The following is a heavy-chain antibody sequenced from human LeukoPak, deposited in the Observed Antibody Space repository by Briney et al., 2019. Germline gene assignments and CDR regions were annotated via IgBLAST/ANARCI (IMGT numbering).Heavy chain of an antibody. CDR1: GGSISSGGYS. CDR3: ASKEASGSELFDY. D-gene: IGHD3-10*01. Sequence: SETLSLTCAVSGGSISSGGYSWSWIRQPPGKGLEWIGYISHSGSTYYNPSLKSRVTISVDRSKNQFSLKLSSVTAADTAVYYCASKEASGSELFDYWGQGTLVTVSS. CDR2: ISHSGST. J-gene: IGHJ4*02. V-gene: IGHV4-30-2*01.